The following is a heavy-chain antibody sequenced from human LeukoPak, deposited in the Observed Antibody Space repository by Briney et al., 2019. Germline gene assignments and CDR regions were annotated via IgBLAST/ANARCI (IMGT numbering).Heavy chain of an antibody. Sequence: SGPTLVNPTQTLTLTCTFSGFSLSTSGVGVGWIRQPPGKALEWLALIYWDDDKRYSPSLKSRLTITKDTSKNQVVLTMTNMDPVDTATYYCAHGSPPMWDGCYFDYWGQGTLVTVSS. J-gene: IGHJ4*02. CDR1: GFSLSTSGVG. D-gene: IGHD5-24*01. CDR2: IYWDDDK. V-gene: IGHV2-5*02. CDR3: AHGSPPMWDGCYFDY.